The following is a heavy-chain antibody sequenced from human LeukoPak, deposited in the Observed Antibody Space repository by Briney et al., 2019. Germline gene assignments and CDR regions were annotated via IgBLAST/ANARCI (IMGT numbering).Heavy chain of an antibody. D-gene: IGHD2-21*02. CDR3: ARDHSDWEGVDY. CDR1: GFTFNTYS. J-gene: IGHJ4*02. CDR2: ISTSGTTK. Sequence: PGGSLRLSCAASGFTFNTYSMNWVRQAPGKGLEWVSYISTSGTTKYYADSLKGRFTISRDNAKNSLYLQMNSLRAEDTAVYYCARDHSDWEGVDYWGQGTLVTVSS. V-gene: IGHV3-48*01.